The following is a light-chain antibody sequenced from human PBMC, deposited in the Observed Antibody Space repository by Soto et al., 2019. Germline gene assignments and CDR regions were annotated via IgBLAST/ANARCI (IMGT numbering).Light chain of an antibody. CDR3: QRYGG. Sequence: IVLTQSPATLSVSPGERATLSCRASQSVNYNLAWYQQKPGHAPRLLIYITSTRATGIPARFSGSGSGTEFTLTISSLQSEDSAVYYCQRYGGFGQGTKVDIK. J-gene: IGKJ1*01. CDR2: ITS. CDR1: QSVNYN. V-gene: IGKV3-15*01.